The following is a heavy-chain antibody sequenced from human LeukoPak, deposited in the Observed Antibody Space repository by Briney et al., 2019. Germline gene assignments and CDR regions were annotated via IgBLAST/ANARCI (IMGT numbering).Heavy chain of an antibody. CDR2: IKQDGTEK. CDR1: GFTFSTYW. D-gene: IGHD6-13*01. V-gene: IGHV3-7*01. Sequence: GGSLRLSCAASGFTFSTYWMTWVRQAPGKGLEWVANIKQDGTEKYYVDSVKGRFTISRDNAKNSLYLQMNSLRADDTAVYYCARHGRRGYSSSWYDNWGQGTLVTVSS. CDR3: ARHGRRGYSSSWYDN. J-gene: IGHJ4*02.